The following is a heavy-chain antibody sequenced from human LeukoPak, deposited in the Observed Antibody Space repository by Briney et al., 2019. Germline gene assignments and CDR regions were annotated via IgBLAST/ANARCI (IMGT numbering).Heavy chain of an antibody. J-gene: IGHJ4*02. D-gene: IGHD2-21*01. V-gene: IGHV3-48*03. Sequence: PGGSLRLSCTASGFTLSHYEVNWVRQAPGKGLEWLSYTPTSDTTLFYADSIKGRFTVSRDNANNLVYLQMNTLRPDDTALYYCAREMPNCGGDCYDLWGQGTLVTVSS. CDR2: TPTSDTTL. CDR1: GFTLSHYE. CDR3: AREMPNCGGDCYDL.